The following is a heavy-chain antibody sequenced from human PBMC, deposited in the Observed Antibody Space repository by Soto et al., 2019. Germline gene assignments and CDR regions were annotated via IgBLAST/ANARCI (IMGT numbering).Heavy chain of an antibody. Sequence: SVKVSCKASGFTFTSSAMQWVRQARGQRLEWIGWIVVGSGNTNYAQKFQERVTITRDMSTSTAYTELSSLRSEDTAVYYCAAKDSWSGYLSPDDAFDIWGQGTMVTVSS. CDR3: AAKDSWSGYLSPDDAFDI. V-gene: IGHV1-58*02. J-gene: IGHJ3*02. CDR1: GFTFTSSA. D-gene: IGHD3-3*01. CDR2: IVVGSGNT.